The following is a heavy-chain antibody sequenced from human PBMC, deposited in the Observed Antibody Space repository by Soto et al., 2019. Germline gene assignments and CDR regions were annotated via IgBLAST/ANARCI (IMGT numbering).Heavy chain of an antibody. Sequence: QVHLQESGPGLVKPSETLSLTCTVSGASIRSFFWTWIRQPPGRGLELIGNIYYSVSTNYNPSLKNRVTRSVDTSKNQFYLMLTSVTAADTAVYYCARPSGSYSYYYGMDVWGQGTPVTVSS. CDR3: ARPSGSYSYYYGMDV. V-gene: IGHV4-59*01. CDR2: IYYSVST. CDR1: GASIRSFF. J-gene: IGHJ6*02. D-gene: IGHD1-26*01.